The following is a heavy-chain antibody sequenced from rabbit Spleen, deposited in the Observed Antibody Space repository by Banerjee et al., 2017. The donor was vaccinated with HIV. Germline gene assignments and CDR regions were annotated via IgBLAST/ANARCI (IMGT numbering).Heavy chain of an antibody. CDR2: IDTSSGDT. CDR3: ARGEHFSVGFSAFAIYLDL. Sequence: QSLEESGGDLVKPGASLTLTCTASGFDFSSTYYMCWVRQAPGKGLELIACIDTSSGDTAYATRAKGRFTISKTSSTTVTLQMTSLTAADTATYFCARGEHFSVGFSAFAIYLDLWGPGTLVTVS. D-gene: IGHD6-1*01. V-gene: IGHV1S40*01. CDR1: GFDFSSTYY. J-gene: IGHJ6*01.